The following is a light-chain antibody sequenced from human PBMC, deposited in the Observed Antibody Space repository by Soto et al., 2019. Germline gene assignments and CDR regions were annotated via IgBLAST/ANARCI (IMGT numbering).Light chain of an antibody. CDR1: QRISSY. CDR3: QQSYSTPIT. CDR2: AAS. Sequence: DILMTQSPSSLSASVGDRVTITCRASQRISSYLNWYQQKPGKAPKLLIYAASSLQSGVPSRFSGSGSGTDFTLTISSLQPEDFATYYCQQSYSTPITFGGGTKVDIK. J-gene: IGKJ4*01. V-gene: IGKV1-39*01.